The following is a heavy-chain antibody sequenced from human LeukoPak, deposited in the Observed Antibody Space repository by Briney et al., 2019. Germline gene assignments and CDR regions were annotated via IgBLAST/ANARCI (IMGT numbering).Heavy chain of an antibody. CDR3: ARGRHPVRGVISMNFDY. CDR2: IIPIFGAA. V-gene: IGHV1-69*13. Sequence: SVKVSCKASGGTFSSYAISWVRQAPGQGLEWMGGIIPIFGAANYAQKFQGRVTITADESTSTAYMELSSLRSEDTAVYYCARGRHPVRGVISMNFDYWGQGTLVTVSS. D-gene: IGHD3-10*01. J-gene: IGHJ4*02. CDR1: GGTFSSYA.